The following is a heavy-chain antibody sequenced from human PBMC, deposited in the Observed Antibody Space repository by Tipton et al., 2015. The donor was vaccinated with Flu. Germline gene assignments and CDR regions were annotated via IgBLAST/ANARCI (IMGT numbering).Heavy chain of an antibody. V-gene: IGHV3-66*02. D-gene: IGHD4-11*01. Sequence: SLRLSCAASGFTVSSNYMSWVRQAPGKGLEWVSVIYSGGSTYYADSVKGRFTISRDNSKNTLYLQMNSLRAEDTAVYYCARRDYSNYVSDPKSRFDPWGQGILVTVSS. CDR1: GFTVSSNY. CDR3: ARRDYSNYVSDPKSRFDP. CDR2: IYSGGST. J-gene: IGHJ5*02.